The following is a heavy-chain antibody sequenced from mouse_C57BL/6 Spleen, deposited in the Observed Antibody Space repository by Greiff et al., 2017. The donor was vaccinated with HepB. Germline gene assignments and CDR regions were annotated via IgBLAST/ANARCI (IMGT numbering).Heavy chain of an antibody. V-gene: IGHV1-50*01. CDR1: GYTFTSYW. CDR2: IDPSDSYT. J-gene: IGHJ4*01. Sequence: QVQLQQSGAELVKPGASVKLSCKASGYTFTSYWMQWVKQRPGQGLEWIGEIDPSDSYTNYNQKFKGKATLTVDTSSSTAYMQLSSLTSEDSAVYYCASGLLHAMDYWGQGTSVTVSS. CDR3: ASGLLHAMDY. D-gene: IGHD2-3*01.